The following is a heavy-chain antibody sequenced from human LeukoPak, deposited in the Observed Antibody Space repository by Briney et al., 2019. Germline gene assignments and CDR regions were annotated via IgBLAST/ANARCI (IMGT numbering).Heavy chain of an antibody. V-gene: IGHV4-34*01. CDR2: INHSGST. J-gene: IGHJ6*02. D-gene: IGHD6-13*01. Sequence: SETLSLTCAVYGGSFSGYYWSWIRQPPGKGLEWIGEINHSGSTNYNPSLKSRVTISVDTSKNQFSLKLSSVTAADTAVYYCARGVGRAAAGTAARAYYYYYGMDVWGQGTTVTVSS. CDR3: ARGVGRAAAGTAARAYYYYYGMDV. CDR1: GGSFSGYY.